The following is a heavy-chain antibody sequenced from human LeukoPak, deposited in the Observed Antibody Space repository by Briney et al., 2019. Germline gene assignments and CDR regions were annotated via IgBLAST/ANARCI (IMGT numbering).Heavy chain of an antibody. CDR3: TRDSTTVSPHAFDI. CDR1: GFTFSGSA. V-gene: IGHV3-73*01. J-gene: IGHJ3*02. CDR2: IRSKANSYAT. D-gene: IGHD4-11*01. Sequence: PGGSLRLSCAASGFTFSGSAMHWVRQASGKGLEWVGRIRSKANSYATAYAASVKGRFTISRDDSKNTAYLQMNSLRAEDTAVYYCTRDSTTVSPHAFDIWGQGTTVTFSS.